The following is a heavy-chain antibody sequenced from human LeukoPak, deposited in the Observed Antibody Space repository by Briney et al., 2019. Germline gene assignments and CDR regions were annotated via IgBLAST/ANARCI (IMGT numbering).Heavy chain of an antibody. CDR2: INPNSGST. D-gene: IGHD3-10*01. V-gene: IGHV1-2*02. CDR3: GRSARTMVRGKPFYVYG. Sequence: ASVKVTCKASGYTFTGYYLHWVRQPPAPGLELMGWINPNSGSTNYAQKFQGRVTITMDTAITTTSMYLNMQRSNDTAVYYCGRSARTMVRGKPFYVYGWGQGTLVTVSS. J-gene: IGHJ4*02. CDR1: GYTFTGYY.